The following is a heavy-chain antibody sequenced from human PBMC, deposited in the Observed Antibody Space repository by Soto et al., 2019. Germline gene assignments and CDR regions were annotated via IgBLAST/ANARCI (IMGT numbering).Heavy chain of an antibody. CDR2: IYYGGST. CDR1: GASISSGGYY. D-gene: IGHD3-10*01. Sequence: QVQLQESGPGLVKPSQTLSLTCTVSGASISSGGYYWSWTRHHPGKGLEWIGYIYYGGSTYYNPSLKSRVTISVDTSKNQFSLKLSSVTAADTAVYYCARDASRYASGSYGMDVWGQGTTVTVSS. J-gene: IGHJ6*02. V-gene: IGHV4-31*03. CDR3: ARDASRYASGSYGMDV.